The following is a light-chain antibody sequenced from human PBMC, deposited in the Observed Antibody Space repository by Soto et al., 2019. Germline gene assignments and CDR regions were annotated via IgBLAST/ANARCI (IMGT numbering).Light chain of an antibody. CDR3: MQALQSPNT. V-gene: IGKV2-28*01. Sequence: DIVMTQSPLSLPVTPGEPASISCRSSQSLLHSNGYNYLDWYLQKQGHSPQLLMYLGTNRGSGVPDRFSGSGSGTDFTLKISRVEAEDVGVYYCMQALQSPNTFGQGTKLEIK. CDR2: LGT. CDR1: QSLLHSNGYNY. J-gene: IGKJ2*01.